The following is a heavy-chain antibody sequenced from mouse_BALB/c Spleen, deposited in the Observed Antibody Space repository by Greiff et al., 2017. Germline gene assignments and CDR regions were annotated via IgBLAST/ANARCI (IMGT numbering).Heavy chain of an antibody. J-gene: IGHJ3*01. CDR1: GYTFTSYW. V-gene: IGHV1-69*02. CDR2: IYPSDSYT. Sequence: VQLQQPGAELVRPGASVKLSCKASGYTFTSYWINWVKQRPGQGLEWIGNIYPSDSYTNYNQKFKDKATLTVDNSSSTAYMQLSSPTSEDSAVYYCTREGYRYDPFAYWGQGTLVTVSA. D-gene: IGHD2-14*01. CDR3: TREGYRYDPFAY.